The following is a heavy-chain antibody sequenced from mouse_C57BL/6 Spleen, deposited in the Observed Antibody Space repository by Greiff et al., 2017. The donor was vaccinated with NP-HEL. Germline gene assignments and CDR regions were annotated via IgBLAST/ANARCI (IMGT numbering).Heavy chain of an antibody. J-gene: IGHJ2*01. D-gene: IGHD1-1*01. CDR3: ERCDTTVERGFDY. Sequence: QVQLQQSGADLAQPGASVKLSCKASGYTFTSFWMHWVKQRPGQGLEWIGYINPSSGYTKYNQKFKDKATLTAAKSSSTAYMQLSSLTYEDSAVYYCERCDTTVERGFDYWGQGTTLTVSS. CDR2: INPSSGYT. CDR1: GYTFTSFW. V-gene: IGHV1-7*01.